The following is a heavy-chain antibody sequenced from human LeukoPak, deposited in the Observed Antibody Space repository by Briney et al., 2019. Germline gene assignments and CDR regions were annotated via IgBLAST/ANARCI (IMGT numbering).Heavy chain of an antibody. CDR3: ARALGYSYGYGIY. Sequence: PGGSLRLSCAASGFIFSDCWMHWVRQAPGKGLEWVSRINTDGSTINYADSVKGRFTVSRDNAKNTMYLQMNSLRAEDSAVYYCARALGYSYGYGIYWGQGTLVTVSS. CDR2: INTDGSTI. V-gene: IGHV3-74*01. D-gene: IGHD5-18*01. CDR1: GFIFSDCW. J-gene: IGHJ4*02.